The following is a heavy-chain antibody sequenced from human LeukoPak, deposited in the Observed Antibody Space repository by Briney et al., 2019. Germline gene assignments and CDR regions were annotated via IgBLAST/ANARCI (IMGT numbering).Heavy chain of an antibody. V-gene: IGHV4-30-4*01. Sequence: SETLSLTCTVSGGSISSGDYYWSWIRQPPGKGLEWIGYIYYSGSTYYNPSLKSRVTISVDTSKNQFSLKLSSVTAADTAVYYCARDLLNEGDHLDYWGQGTLVTVSS. CDR3: ARDLLNEGDHLDY. J-gene: IGHJ4*02. D-gene: IGHD2-21*02. CDR2: IYYSGST. CDR1: GGSISSGDYY.